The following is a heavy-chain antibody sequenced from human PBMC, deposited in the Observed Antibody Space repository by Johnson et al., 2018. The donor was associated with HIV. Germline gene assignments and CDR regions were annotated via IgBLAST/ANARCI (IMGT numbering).Heavy chain of an antibody. CDR3: ARRDSGSLSFEL. Sequence: VQLVESGGCVLRPGASLRLSCEGFGFIFDDYGLNWVRQAPGKGLEWVSGINWNGGITGYADSVKGRCTISRDNDKSSVYMQMNNLRGEDTAFYYCARRDSGSLSFELWGQGTMVTVSS. J-gene: IGHJ3*01. CDR1: GFIFDDYG. CDR2: INWNGGIT. V-gene: IGHV3-20*04. D-gene: IGHD1-26*01.